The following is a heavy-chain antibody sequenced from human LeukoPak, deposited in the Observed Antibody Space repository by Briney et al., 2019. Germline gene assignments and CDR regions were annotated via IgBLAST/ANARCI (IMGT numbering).Heavy chain of an antibody. J-gene: IGHJ5*02. CDR2: IKSKTDGGTT. Sequence: GGSLRLSCAASGFTFSNAWMSRVRQAPGKGLEWVGRIKSKTDGGTTDYAAPVKGRFTTSRDDSKNTLYLQMNSLKTEDTAVYYCTTLLLRPGFDPWGQGTLVTVSS. CDR3: TTLLLRPGFDP. V-gene: IGHV3-15*01. D-gene: IGHD3-10*01. CDR1: GFTFSNAW.